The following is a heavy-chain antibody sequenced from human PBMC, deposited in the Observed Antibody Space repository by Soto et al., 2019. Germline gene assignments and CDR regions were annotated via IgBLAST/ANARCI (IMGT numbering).Heavy chain of an antibody. CDR2: MYYSGST. D-gene: IGHD3-22*01. CDR1: SGSISFYY. Sequence: SETLSLTCTVSSGSISFYYWSWIRQPPGKGLEWIGYMYYSGSTNYNPSLKSRVTISVETSKNQFSLKLSAVTAADTAGYYCARTGGNYYDSSSYYYDSWGQGTLVTVSS. CDR3: ARTGGNYYDSSSYYYDS. J-gene: IGHJ5*01. V-gene: IGHV4-59*01.